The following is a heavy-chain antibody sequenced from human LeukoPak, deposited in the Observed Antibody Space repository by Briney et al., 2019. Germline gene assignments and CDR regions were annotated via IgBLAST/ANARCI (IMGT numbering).Heavy chain of an antibody. J-gene: IGHJ4*02. D-gene: IGHD5-24*01. CDR2: IIPIFGTA. Sequence: SVKVSCKASGGTFSSYAISWVRQAPGQGLEWMGGIIPIFGTANYAQKFQGRVTITADESTSTAYMELSSLRSEDTAVYYGARRGGYNYYFDYWGQGTLVTVSS. CDR3: ARRGGYNYYFDY. V-gene: IGHV1-69*13. CDR1: GGTFSSYA.